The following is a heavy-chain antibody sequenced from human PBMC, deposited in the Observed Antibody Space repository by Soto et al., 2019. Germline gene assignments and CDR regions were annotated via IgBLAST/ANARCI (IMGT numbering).Heavy chain of an antibody. J-gene: IGHJ4*02. Sequence: SETLSLTCIVSGESISGTIYYWSWIRQPPGKGLEWIGYTFDSGNTFYNPSLRSRVTISVDTSKNQFSLKLRSVTAADTAVYYCARTTPEWLLTFDYWGQGTQVTVS. CDR3: ARTTPEWLLTFDY. CDR2: TFDSGNT. D-gene: IGHD3-3*01. V-gene: IGHV4-30-4*01. CDR1: GESISGTIYY.